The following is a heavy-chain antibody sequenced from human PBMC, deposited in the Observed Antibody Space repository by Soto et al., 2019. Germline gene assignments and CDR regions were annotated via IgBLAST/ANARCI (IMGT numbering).Heavy chain of an antibody. Sequence: SETLSLTCTVSGGSISSSSYYWGWIRQPPGKGLGWIGSIYYSGSTYYNPSLKSRVTISVDTSKNQFSLKLSSMTAADTAVYYCARREYSYGSTDYWGQGTLVTVSS. CDR2: IYYSGST. CDR1: GGSISSSSYY. CDR3: ARREYSYGSTDY. J-gene: IGHJ4*02. V-gene: IGHV4-39*01. D-gene: IGHD5-18*01.